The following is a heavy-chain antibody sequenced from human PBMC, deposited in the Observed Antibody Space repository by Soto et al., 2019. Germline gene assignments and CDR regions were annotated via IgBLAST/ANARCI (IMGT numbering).Heavy chain of an antibody. CDR2: LSGSETM. V-gene: IGHV3-23*01. CDR3: TKSPRVATVFRWGLDP. J-gene: IGHJ5*02. CDR1: RLSVSDYA. Sequence: LSSAASRLSVSDYAIAWVRQAPGKGLEWVSSLSGSETMRQADSVKGRFTISRDNSKNTVYLQMNNLRVEDTALYYCTKSPRVATVFRWGLDPWGQGTLVTVSS. D-gene: IGHD5-12*01.